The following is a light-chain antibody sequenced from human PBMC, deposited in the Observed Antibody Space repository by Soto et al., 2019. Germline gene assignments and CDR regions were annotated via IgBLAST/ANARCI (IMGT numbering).Light chain of an antibody. J-gene: IGLJ2*01. CDR1: TSAVGGYNY. V-gene: IGLV2-14*01. CDR3: SSYTSSSTPVV. Sequence: QAVVTQPASVSGSPGQSITISCTGTTSAVGGYNYVSWYQQHPGKAPKLMIYDVSNRPSGVSNRFSGSKSGNTASLTISGLQAEDDADYYFSSYTSSSTPVVFGGGTKLTVL. CDR2: DVS.